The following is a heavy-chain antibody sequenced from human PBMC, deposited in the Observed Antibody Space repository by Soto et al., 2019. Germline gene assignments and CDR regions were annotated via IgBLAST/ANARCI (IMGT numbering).Heavy chain of an antibody. J-gene: IGHJ4*02. CDR3: ARDLEYRVPGYYFDY. CDR2: IWYDGSNK. Sequence: GSLRLSCAASGFTFSSYGMHWVRQAPGKGLEWVAVIWYDGSNKYYADSVKGRFTISRDNSKNTLYLQMNSLRAEDTAVYYCARDLEYRVPGYYFDYWGQGTLVTVSS. V-gene: IGHV3-33*01. CDR1: GFTFSSYG. D-gene: IGHD1-1*01.